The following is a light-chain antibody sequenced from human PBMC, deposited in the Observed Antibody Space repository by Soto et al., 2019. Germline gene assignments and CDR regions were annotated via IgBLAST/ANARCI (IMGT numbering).Light chain of an antibody. Sequence: QSVLTQPPSASGTPGQRITISCSGSSSDIGTNYVYWYQQLPGTAAKLLIYRNNQQPSGVPDRFSGSKSGTSASLAISGLRSEDEDDYDCAAWYDSRSGFYVFGTGTKLTVL. CDR2: RNN. CDR1: SSDIGTNY. J-gene: IGLJ1*01. CDR3: AAWYDSRSGFYV. V-gene: IGLV1-47*01.